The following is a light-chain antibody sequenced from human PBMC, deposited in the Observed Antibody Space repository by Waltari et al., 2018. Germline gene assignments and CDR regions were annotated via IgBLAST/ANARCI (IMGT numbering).Light chain of an antibody. CDR3: ATRDDTLHGCWV. V-gene: IGLV1-44*01. CDR1: RSNIGSDT. CDR2: TDN. Sequence: QSVLTQPPSASGTPGQRVTISCSGSRSNIGSDTVNWFQHLPGTAPKLLIYTDNQRPSGVPDRFSGSKSGTSASLAISGLQSEDEADYYCATRDDTLHGCWVFGGGTKLTVL. J-gene: IGLJ3*02.